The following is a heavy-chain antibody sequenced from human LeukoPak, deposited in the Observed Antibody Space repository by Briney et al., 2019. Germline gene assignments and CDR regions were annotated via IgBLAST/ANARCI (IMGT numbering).Heavy chain of an antibody. Sequence: SETLSLTCTVSGGSISSYYWSWIRQPPGKGLEWTGYIYYSGSTNYNPSLKSRVTISVDTSKNQFSLKLSSVTAADTAVYYCARVAVGAYFDYWGQGTLVTVSS. J-gene: IGHJ4*02. V-gene: IGHV4-59*01. CDR3: ARVAVGAYFDY. D-gene: IGHD1-26*01. CDR1: GGSISSYY. CDR2: IYYSGST.